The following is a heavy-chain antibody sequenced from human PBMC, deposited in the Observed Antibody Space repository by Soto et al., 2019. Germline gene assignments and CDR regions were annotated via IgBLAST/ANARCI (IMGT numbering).Heavy chain of an antibody. CDR2: INPSGGST. V-gene: IGHV1-46*01. CDR1: GYTFTSYY. CDR3: AKEGTSGLYYFDY. Sequence: EASVKVSCKASGYTFTSYYMHWVRQAPGQGLGWMGIINPSGGSTSYAQKFQGRVTMTRDTSTSTVYMELNSLRAGDSAIYYCAKEGTSGLYYFDYWGQGTLVTVSS. D-gene: IGHD6-19*01. J-gene: IGHJ4*02.